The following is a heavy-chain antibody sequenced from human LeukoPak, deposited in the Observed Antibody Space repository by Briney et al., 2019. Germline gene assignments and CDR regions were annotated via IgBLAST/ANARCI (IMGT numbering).Heavy chain of an antibody. J-gene: IGHJ4*02. Sequence: GGSLRLACAASGFTFSSYWISWVRQAPGKGLEWVANIKQDGSEKYYVDSVKGRFTTSRDNAKNSLYLQMNSLRAEDTAVYYCARDGDCSGGSCYFEEYYFDYWGQGTLVTVSS. CDR2: IKQDGSEK. CDR3: ARDGDCSGGSCYFEEYYFDY. V-gene: IGHV3-7*01. D-gene: IGHD2-15*01. CDR1: GFTFSSYW.